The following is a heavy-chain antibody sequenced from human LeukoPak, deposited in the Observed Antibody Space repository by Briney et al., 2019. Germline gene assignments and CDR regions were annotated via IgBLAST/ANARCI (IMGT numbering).Heavy chain of an antibody. CDR1: GFAFSSYW. Sequence: PGGSLRLSCAASGFAFSSYWMHWVRQAPGKGLVWVSRINSDGSSTSYADSVKGRFTISRDNAKNTLYLQMNSLRAEDTAVYYCARYNTYYYGSGSYYNQAKPLNWGQGTLVTVSS. CDR3: ARYNTYYYGSGSYYNQAKPLN. J-gene: IGHJ4*02. D-gene: IGHD3-10*01. V-gene: IGHV3-74*01. CDR2: INSDGSST.